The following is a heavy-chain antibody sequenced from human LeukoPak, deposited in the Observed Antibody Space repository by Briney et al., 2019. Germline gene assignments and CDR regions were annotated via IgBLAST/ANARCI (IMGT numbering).Heavy chain of an antibody. CDR2: ISAYNGNT. CDR3: ARDLPQTYNWNYVGDAFDI. V-gene: IGHV1-18*01. Sequence: ASVKVSCKASGYTFTSYGISWVRLAPGQGLEWMGWISAYNGNTNYAQKLQGRVTMTTDTSTSTAYMELRSLRSDDTAVYYCARDLPQTYNWNYVGDAFDIWGQGTMVTVSS. CDR1: GYTFTSYG. J-gene: IGHJ3*02. D-gene: IGHD1-7*01.